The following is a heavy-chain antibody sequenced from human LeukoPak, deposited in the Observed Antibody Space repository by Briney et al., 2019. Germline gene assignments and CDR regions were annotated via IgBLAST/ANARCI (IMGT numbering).Heavy chain of an antibody. CDR1: GYTFTGYY. J-gene: IGHJ6*02. CDR2: INPNSGGT. Sequence: ASVKVSCKASGYTFTGYYMHWVRQAPGQGLEGMGWINPNSGGTNYAQKFQGRVTMTRDTSISTAYMELSRLRSDDTAVYYCARNRPTMVRGETLRYYYGMDVWGQGTTVTVSS. V-gene: IGHV1-2*02. CDR3: ARNRPTMVRGETLRYYYGMDV. D-gene: IGHD3-10*01.